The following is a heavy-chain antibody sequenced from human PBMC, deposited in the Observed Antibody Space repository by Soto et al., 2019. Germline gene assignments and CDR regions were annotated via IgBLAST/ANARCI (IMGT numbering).Heavy chain of an antibody. CDR2: IYPGESDT. V-gene: IGHV5-51*01. CDR3: ARHERYYYDSSGYYNYYYGMDV. D-gene: IGHD3-22*01. Sequence: GESLKISCKGSGYSFTSYWIGWVRQMPGKGLEWMGIIYPGESDTRYSPSFQGQVTISADKSISTAYLQWSSLKASDTAMYYCARHERYYYDSSGYYNYYYGMDVWGQGTTVTVSS. CDR1: GYSFTSYW. J-gene: IGHJ6*02.